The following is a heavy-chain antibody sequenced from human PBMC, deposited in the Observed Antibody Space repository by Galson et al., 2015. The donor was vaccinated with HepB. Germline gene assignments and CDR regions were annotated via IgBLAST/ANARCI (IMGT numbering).Heavy chain of an antibody. J-gene: IGHJ4*02. V-gene: IGHV1-2*02. CDR1: GYTFTGYY. CDR2: INPNSGGT. D-gene: IGHD2-21*01. Sequence: SVKVSCKASGYTFTGYYMHWVRQAPGQGLEWMGWINPNSGGTNYAQKFQGRVTMTRDTSISTAYMELSRLRSDDTAVYYCARDLHIVVVIEEYYFDYWGQGTLVTVSS. CDR3: ARDLHIVVVIEEYYFDY.